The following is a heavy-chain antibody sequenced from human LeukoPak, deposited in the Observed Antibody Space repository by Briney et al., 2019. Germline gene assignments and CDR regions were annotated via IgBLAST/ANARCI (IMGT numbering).Heavy chain of an antibody. CDR3: ASRYYYDSSGYFDY. D-gene: IGHD3-22*01. CDR1: GGSISSYY. J-gene: IGHJ4*02. V-gene: IGHV4-59*01. CDR2: IYYSGST. Sequence: SETLSLTCTVSGGSISSYYWSWIRQPPGKGLEWIGYIYYSGSTNYNPSLKSRVTISVDTSKNQFSLKLSSVTAADTAVYYCASRYYYDSSGYFDYWGQGTLVTVSS.